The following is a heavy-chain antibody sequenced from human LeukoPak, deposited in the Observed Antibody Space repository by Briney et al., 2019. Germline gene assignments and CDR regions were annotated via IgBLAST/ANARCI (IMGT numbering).Heavy chain of an antibody. J-gene: IGHJ4*02. Sequence: PGGSLRLSCAASGFTFIAYGMHWLRQAPGKGLEWVAIISYDGSNKYYPDSVKGRFTISRDDSKNTLYLQMNSLRNEDTAVYYCAKELTRPNRPVAGLNYWGQGTLVTVSS. CDR3: AKELTRPNRPVAGLNY. CDR2: ISYDGSNK. D-gene: IGHD6-19*01. V-gene: IGHV3-30*18. CDR1: GFTFIAYG.